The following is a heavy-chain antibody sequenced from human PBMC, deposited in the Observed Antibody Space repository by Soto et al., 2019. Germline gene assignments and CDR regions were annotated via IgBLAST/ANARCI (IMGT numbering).Heavy chain of an antibody. J-gene: IGHJ4*02. Sequence: GGSLRLSCAASGFTFSNYDMHWVRQAPGKGLEWVAIISYDGSNKYYADSVKGRFTISRDNSKNTLYLQMNSLRAEDTAVYYRAKDKGITAQKHYFDYWGQGTLVTVSS. CDR3: AKDKGITAQKHYFDY. V-gene: IGHV3-30*18. CDR2: ISYDGSNK. D-gene: IGHD6-13*01. CDR1: GFTFSNYD.